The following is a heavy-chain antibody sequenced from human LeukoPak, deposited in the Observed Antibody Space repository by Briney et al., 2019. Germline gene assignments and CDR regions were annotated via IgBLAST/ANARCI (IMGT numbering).Heavy chain of an antibody. J-gene: IGHJ6*03. D-gene: IGHD3-3*01. CDR2: IYPGDSDT. CDR3: ARLANYDFWSGYYKRDYYYYYMDV. Sequence: GESLKISCKGSGYSFTSYWIGWVRQMPGKGLEWMGIIYPGDSDTRYSPSFQGQVTISADKSISTAYLQWSSLKASDTAMYYCARLANYDFWSGYYKRDYYYYYMDVWGKGTTVTVSS. V-gene: IGHV5-51*01. CDR1: GYSFTSYW.